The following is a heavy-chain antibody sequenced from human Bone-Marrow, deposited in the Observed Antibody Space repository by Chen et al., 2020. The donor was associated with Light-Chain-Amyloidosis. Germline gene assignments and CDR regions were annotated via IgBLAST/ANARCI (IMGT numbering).Heavy chain of an antibody. D-gene: IGHD5-12*01. J-gene: IGHJ6*02. Sequence: EVQLLESGGGLAQPGGSLRLSCAASGFTFSDYAMSWVRQAPGKGLEWVSTLSPSGLTTFDADSVKGRFTISRDNSMNTLFLQVSSLRAEDTAVYYCATRGQSGYAQSYKGIDVWGQGTTVTVA. CDR2: LSPSGLTT. CDR3: ATRGQSGYAQSYKGIDV. CDR1: GFTFSDYA. V-gene: IGHV3-23*01.